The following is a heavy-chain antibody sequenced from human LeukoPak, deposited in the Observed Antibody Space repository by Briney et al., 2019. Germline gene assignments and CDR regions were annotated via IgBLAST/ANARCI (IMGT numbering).Heavy chain of an antibody. CDR2: ISTYTGYS. D-gene: IGHD6-19*01. J-gene: IGHJ4*02. CDR1: GYTFTSSG. V-gene: IGHV1-18*01. CDR3: AKNSSGGYSDY. Sequence: ASVKVSCKASGYTFTSSGISWVRQAPGQGLEWMGWISTYTGYSKYAQNLQGRVTMTADTSTSTAYMELSSLRSGDTAMYYCAKNSSGGYSDYWGQGTLVTVSS.